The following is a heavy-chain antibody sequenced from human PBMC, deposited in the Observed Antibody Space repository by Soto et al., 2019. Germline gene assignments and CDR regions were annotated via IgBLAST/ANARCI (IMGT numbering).Heavy chain of an antibody. CDR1: GFTFSSYG. J-gene: IGHJ6*02. V-gene: IGHV3-30*18. CDR2: ISYDGSNK. Sequence: GGSLRLSCAASGFTFSSYGMHWVRQAPGKGLEWVAVISYDGSNKYYADSVKGRFTISRDNSKNTLYLQMNSLRAEDTAVYYCAKHPGDSSSWPIIYYYYYYGMDVWGQGTTVTVS. D-gene: IGHD6-13*01. CDR3: AKHPGDSSSWPIIYYYYYYGMDV.